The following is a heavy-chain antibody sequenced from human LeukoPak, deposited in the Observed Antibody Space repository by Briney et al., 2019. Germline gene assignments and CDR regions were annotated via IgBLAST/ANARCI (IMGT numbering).Heavy chain of an antibody. CDR1: GFTFSSYS. CDR3: AREHTAMAFFDY. Sequence: GGSLRLSCAASGFTFSSYSMNWVRQAPGKGLEWVAVIWYDGSNKYYADSVKGRFTISRDNSKNTLYLQMNSLRAEDTAVYYCAREHTAMAFFDYWGQGTLVTVSS. D-gene: IGHD5-18*01. J-gene: IGHJ4*02. CDR2: IWYDGSNK. V-gene: IGHV3-33*08.